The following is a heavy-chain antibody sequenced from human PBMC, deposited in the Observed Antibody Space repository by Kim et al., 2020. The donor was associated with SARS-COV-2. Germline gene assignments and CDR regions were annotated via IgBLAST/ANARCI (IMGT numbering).Heavy chain of an antibody. Sequence: SETLSLTCTVSGGSISSYYWSWIRQPPGKGLEWIGYIYYSGSTNYNPSLKSLVTISVDTSKNQFSLKLSSVTAADTAVYYCARVGPKYYDILTGYYQYYYYGMDVWGQGTTVTVSS. CDR1: GGSISSYY. J-gene: IGHJ6*02. D-gene: IGHD3-9*01. CDR3: ARVGPKYYDILTGYYQYYYYGMDV. V-gene: IGHV4-59*01. CDR2: IYYSGST.